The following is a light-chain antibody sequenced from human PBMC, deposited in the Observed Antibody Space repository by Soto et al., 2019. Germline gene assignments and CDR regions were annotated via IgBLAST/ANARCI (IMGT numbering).Light chain of an antibody. V-gene: IGKV3-20*01. CDR3: QQYGSSPPVT. CDR1: QSVSSSY. Sequence: EIVLTQSPGTLSLSPGERATLSCRASQSVSSSYLAWYQQTPGQAPSLLIYGASSMATGIPDRFSGSGSGTHFSITISRLEPDDCAVYYFQQYGSSPPVTFGVWTKVESK. CDR2: GAS. J-gene: IGKJ4*01.